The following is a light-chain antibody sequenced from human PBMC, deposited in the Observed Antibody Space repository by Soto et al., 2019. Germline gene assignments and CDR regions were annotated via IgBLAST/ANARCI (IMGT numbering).Light chain of an antibody. J-gene: IGLJ1*01. CDR1: SSDVGGYNY. V-gene: IGLV2-14*01. Sequence: QSALTQPASVSGSPGQSITISCTGTSSDVGGYNYVSWYQQHPGKAPKLVIFEVSIRPSGVSIRFSGSKSGNTASLTISGLQTDDEADYYCSSYTSRPTLFVFGSGTKLTVL. CDR2: EVS. CDR3: SSYTSRPTLFV.